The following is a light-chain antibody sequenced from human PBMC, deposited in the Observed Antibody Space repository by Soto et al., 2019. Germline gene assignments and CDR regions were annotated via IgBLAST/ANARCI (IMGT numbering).Light chain of an antibody. CDR2: DAS. CDR1: QTISTY. J-gene: IGKJ5*01. CDR3: QQSDSTPYT. Sequence: DSQMTQSPSSLSASVGDRVTITCRASQTISTYLNWYQQKPGKAPRLLIYDASSLLSGVPSRFSGSGSGTDFTLTIASLQPEDFSTYYCQQSDSTPYTFGQGTRLEI. V-gene: IGKV1-39*01.